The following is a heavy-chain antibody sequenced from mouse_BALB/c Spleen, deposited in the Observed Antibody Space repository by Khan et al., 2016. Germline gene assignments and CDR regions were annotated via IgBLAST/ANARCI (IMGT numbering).Heavy chain of an antibody. J-gene: IGHJ1*01. D-gene: IGHD1-1*01. Sequence: EVELVESGPSLVKPSQTLSLTCSVTGDSITSGYWNWIRKFPGNKLEYMGYISYSGSTYYNPSLKSRISITRDTSKNQYYLQLNSVTTEDTATYYCARRTTVVRHWYFDVWGAGTTVTVSS. V-gene: IGHV3-8*02. CDR2: ISYSGST. CDR1: GDSITSGY. CDR3: ARRTTVVRHWYFDV.